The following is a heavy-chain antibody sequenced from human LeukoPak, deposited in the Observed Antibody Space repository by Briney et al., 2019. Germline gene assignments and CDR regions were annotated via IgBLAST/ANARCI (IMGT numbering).Heavy chain of an antibody. D-gene: IGHD3-10*01. CDR3: ARGGSGSYFSWLDP. J-gene: IGHJ5*02. CDR1: GYTFTGYY. CDR2: INPNSGGT. Sequence: GASVKVSCKASGYTFTGYYIHWVRQAPGQGLEWMGCINPNSGGTNYAQKLQGRVTMTRDTSISTAYMDLSRLRSDDTAVYYCARGGSGSYFSWLDPWGQGTLVTVSS. V-gene: IGHV1-2*02.